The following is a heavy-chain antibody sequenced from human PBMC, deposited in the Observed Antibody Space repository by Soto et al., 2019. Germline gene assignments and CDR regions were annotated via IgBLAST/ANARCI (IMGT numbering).Heavy chain of an antibody. V-gene: IGHV1-46*01. Sequence: ASVKVSCKASGYTFTSYYMHWVRQAPGQGLEWMGIINPSGGSTSYAQKFQGRVTMTRDTSTSTVYMELSSLRSEDTAVYYCAKSSGYHSIVDPRPDFYGMDVWGQGTTVTVSS. CDR1: GYTFTSYY. D-gene: IGHD1-20*01. CDR3: AKSSGYHSIVDPRPDFYGMDV. J-gene: IGHJ6*02. CDR2: INPSGGST.